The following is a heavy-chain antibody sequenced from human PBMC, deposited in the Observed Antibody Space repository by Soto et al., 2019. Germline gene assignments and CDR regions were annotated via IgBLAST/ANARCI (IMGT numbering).Heavy chain of an antibody. Sequence: GGSLRLSCAASRFTVSSNYMSWVRQAPGKGLEWVSVIYSGGSTYYADSVKGRFTISRDNSKNTLYLQMNSLRAEDTAVYYCARVGHGYNTLDYWGQGTLVTVSS. CDR1: RFTVSSNY. CDR3: ARVGHGYNTLDY. V-gene: IGHV3-53*01. CDR2: IYSGGST. J-gene: IGHJ4*02. D-gene: IGHD5-12*01.